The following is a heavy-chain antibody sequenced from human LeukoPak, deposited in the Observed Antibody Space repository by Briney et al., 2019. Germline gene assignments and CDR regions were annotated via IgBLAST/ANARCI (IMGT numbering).Heavy chain of an antibody. CDR1: GFTFDDYG. CDR3: ARVGRAGCYDSSGYYYYYYYMDV. J-gene: IGHJ6*03. V-gene: IGHV3-20*04. D-gene: IGHD3-22*01. CDR2: INWNGGST. Sequence: GGSLRLSCAASGFTFDDYGLSWVRQAPGKGLEWVSTINWNGGSTGYADSVKGRFTISRDNAKNSLYLQMNSLRAEDTAVYYCARVGRAGCYDSSGYYYYYYYMDVWGKGTTVTVSS.